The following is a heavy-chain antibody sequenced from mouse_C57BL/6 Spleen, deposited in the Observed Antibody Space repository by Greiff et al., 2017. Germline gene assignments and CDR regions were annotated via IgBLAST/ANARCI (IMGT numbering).Heavy chain of an antibody. D-gene: IGHD1-1*01. Sequence: VQLHQPGAELVKPGASVKLSCKASGYTFTSYWMHWVKQRPGQGLEWIGMIHPNSGSTNYNEKFKSKATLTVDKSSSTAYMQLSSLTSEDSAVYYCAREDYYGSSPAWFAYWGQGTLVTVSA. CDR3: AREDYYGSSPAWFAY. J-gene: IGHJ3*01. CDR1: GYTFTSYW. V-gene: IGHV1-64*01. CDR2: IHPNSGST.